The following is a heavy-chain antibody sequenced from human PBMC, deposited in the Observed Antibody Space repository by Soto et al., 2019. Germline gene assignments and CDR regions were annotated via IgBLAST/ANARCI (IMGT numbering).Heavy chain of an antibody. J-gene: IGHJ4*02. CDR2: ISYDGSNK. Sequence: GALRLSCAASGFTFSSYAMHWVRQAPGKGLEWVAVISYDGSNKYYADSVKGRFTISRDNSKNTLYLQMNSLRAEDTAVYYCARGVLLRYFDWLPPPDFDYWGQGTLVTVSS. CDR3: ARGVLLRYFDWLPPPDFDY. D-gene: IGHD3-9*01. CDR1: GFTFSSYA. V-gene: IGHV3-30-3*01.